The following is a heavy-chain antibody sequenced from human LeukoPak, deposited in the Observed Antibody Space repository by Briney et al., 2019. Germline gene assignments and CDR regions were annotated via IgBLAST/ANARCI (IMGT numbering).Heavy chain of an antibody. Sequence: GESLKISCKGSGYTFTNYWIGWVRQMPGKGLEWMGIIYPGDSETRYSPSFQGQVTISADKSISTAYLQWSSLKASDTAMYYCARRRDLYSGSYYPFDYWGQGTLVTVSS. CDR3: ARRRDLYSGSYYPFDY. D-gene: IGHD1-26*01. V-gene: IGHV5-51*01. J-gene: IGHJ4*02. CDR2: IYPGDSET. CDR1: GYTFTNYW.